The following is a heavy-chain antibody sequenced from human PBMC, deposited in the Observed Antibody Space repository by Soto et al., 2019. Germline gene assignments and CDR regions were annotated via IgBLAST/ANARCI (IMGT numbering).Heavy chain of an antibody. CDR3: ARTYCSGGSCRDY. Sequence: ASETLSLTCTFSGGSISSYYWSWIRQPPGKGLEWIGYIYYSGSTNYNPSLKSRVTISVDTSKNQFSLKLSSVTAADTAVYYCARTYCSGGSCRDYWGQGTLVTVSS. CDR1: GGSISSYY. D-gene: IGHD2-15*01. J-gene: IGHJ4*02. V-gene: IGHV4-59*08. CDR2: IYYSGST.